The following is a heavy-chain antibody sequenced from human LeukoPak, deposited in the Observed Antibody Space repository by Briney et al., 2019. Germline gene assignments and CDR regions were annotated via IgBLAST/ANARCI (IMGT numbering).Heavy chain of an antibody. CDR2: IYPADSDT. V-gene: IGHV5-51*01. CDR3: ARQDPPSRPEPHWYFDL. D-gene: IGHD1-14*01. J-gene: IGHJ2*01. Sequence: GESLKISCKGSGYSFTNYWIGWVRQMPGKGLEWMGIIYPADSDTRYSPSFQDQVTISADKSISTAYLQWSSLKASDTAMYYCARQDPPSRPEPHWYFDLWGRGTLVTVSS. CDR1: GYSFTNYW.